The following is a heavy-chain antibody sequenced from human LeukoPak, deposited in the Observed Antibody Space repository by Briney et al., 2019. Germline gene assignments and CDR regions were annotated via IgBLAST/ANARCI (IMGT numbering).Heavy chain of an antibody. J-gene: IGHJ4*02. CDR2: INWNADAV. V-gene: IGHV3-9*01. CDR1: GFIFDDYA. D-gene: IGHD6-13*01. CDR3: ATLAAAGSDSFDN. Sequence: PGGSLRLSCATSGFIFDDYAMHWVRQAPGKGLEWVSTINWNADAVAYADSVKGRFTISRDNANNALYLHMNSLKPEDTALYYCATLAAAGSDSFDNWGQGTLVTAAS.